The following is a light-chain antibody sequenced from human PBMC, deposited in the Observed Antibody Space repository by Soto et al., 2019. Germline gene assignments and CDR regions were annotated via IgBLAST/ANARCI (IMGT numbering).Light chain of an antibody. J-gene: IGKJ5*01. CDR2: GAS. V-gene: IGKV3-20*01. CDR1: QSVNSSY. Sequence: EIVLTQSPGTLSLSSGERVTLSRRARQSVNSSYLAWYQHKPGQAPRLLIYGASTRATGIPDRFSGSGSGTDFHFTISRLEPEDFAVYYCQHYGSSPPSITFGQGTRLEIK. CDR3: QHYGSSPPSIT.